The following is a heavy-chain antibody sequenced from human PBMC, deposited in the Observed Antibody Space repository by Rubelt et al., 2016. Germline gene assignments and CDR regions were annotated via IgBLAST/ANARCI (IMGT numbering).Heavy chain of an antibody. Sequence: QVQLVQSGAEVKKPGASVKVSCKASGYTFTSYGISWVRQAPGQGLEWMGWISAYNGNTNYAQKLQGRVTMPTDTSTSTAYMGLRSLRSDDTAVYYCARDKEWLATRGFQNWFDPWGQGTLVTVSS. CDR1: GYTFTSYG. CDR3: ARDKEWLATRGFQNWFDP. J-gene: IGHJ5*02. V-gene: IGHV1-18*01. CDR2: ISAYNGNT. D-gene: IGHD6-19*01.